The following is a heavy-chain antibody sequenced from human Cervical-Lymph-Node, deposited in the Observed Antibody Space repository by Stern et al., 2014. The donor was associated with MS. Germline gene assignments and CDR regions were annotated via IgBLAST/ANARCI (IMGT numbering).Heavy chain of an antibody. CDR3: ARDRDFSSWGDFDY. J-gene: IGHJ4*02. V-gene: IGHV1-2*02. D-gene: IGHD6-13*01. Sequence: QVQLVQSGAEVKTPGASVKVSCKASGYTFAGYHGQWVRQAPGQGLEWMGWILPKTGDTNYAQKFQGRVSMTGDTSISTAYMELSGLTFDDTATYYCARDRDFSSWGDFDYWGQGTLVTVSP. CDR2: ILPKTGDT. CDR1: GYTFAGYH.